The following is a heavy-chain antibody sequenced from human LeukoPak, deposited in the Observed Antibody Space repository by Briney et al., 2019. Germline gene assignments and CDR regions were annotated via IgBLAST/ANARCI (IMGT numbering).Heavy chain of an antibody. D-gene: IGHD5-12*01. CDR1: GFTFSSYS. V-gene: IGHV3-21*01. CDR3: ARGWNGYDDNIGFGY. J-gene: IGHJ4*02. CDR2: ISSSSSYI. Sequence: GGSLRLSCAASGFTFSSYSMNWVRQAPGKGLEWVSSISSSSSYIYYADSVKGRFTISRDNAKNSLYLQMNSLRAEDTAVYYCARGWNGYDDNIGFGYWGQGTLVTVSS.